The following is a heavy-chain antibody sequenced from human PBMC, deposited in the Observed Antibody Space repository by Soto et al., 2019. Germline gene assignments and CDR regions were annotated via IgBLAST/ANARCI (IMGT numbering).Heavy chain of an antibody. Sequence: ASVKVSCKASGYTFTSYYIHWVRQAPGQGLEWMGIFNPTGDTASYAQKLQGRVTMTRDTSTGTAYLELGSLRSEDTAVYYCARGGRIVDTGIGYYYYHAMDVWGQGTTVTVSS. J-gene: IGHJ6*02. CDR3: ARGGRIVDTGIGYYYYHAMDV. D-gene: IGHD5-18*01. V-gene: IGHV1-46*01. CDR1: GYTFTSYY. CDR2: FNPTGDTA.